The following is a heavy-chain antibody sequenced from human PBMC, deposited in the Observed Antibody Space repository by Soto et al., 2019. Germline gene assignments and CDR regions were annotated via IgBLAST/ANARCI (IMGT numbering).Heavy chain of an antibody. J-gene: IGHJ4*02. V-gene: IGHV3-15*07. CDR2: IKSKTDGGTT. CDR1: GFTFSNAW. Sequence: GGSLRLSCAASGFTFSNAWMNWVRQAPGKGLEWVGRIKSKTDGGTTDYAAPVKGRFTISRDDSKNTLYLQMNSLKTEDTAVYYCTTAPSSSSWYLDYWGQGTLVTVSS. D-gene: IGHD6-13*01. CDR3: TTAPSSSSWYLDY.